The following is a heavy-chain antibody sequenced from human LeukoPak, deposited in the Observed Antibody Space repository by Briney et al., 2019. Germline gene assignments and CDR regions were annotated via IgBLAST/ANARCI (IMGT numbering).Heavy chain of an antibody. Sequence: SETLSPTCTVSGGSISTENYDWGWIRQPPGKGLEWIGNIYYTGSTNYNPSLKGRVTISVDTLKNQFSLRLTSMTAADTAVYYCVVDGAMDHWSQGTLVTVSS. D-gene: IGHD3-16*01. J-gene: IGHJ4*02. CDR3: VVDGAMDH. V-gene: IGHV4-39*01. CDR2: IYYTGST. CDR1: GGSISTENYD.